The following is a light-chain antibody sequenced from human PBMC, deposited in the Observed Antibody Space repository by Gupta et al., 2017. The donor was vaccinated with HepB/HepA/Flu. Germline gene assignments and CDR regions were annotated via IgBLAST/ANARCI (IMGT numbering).Light chain of an antibody. CDR3: QQFHNLPIT. Sequence: DIQMTQSPSSLSAFVGDRVTITCQASQDIDNYLNWYHQKPGKAPKLLLYDASKLQTGVPSRFSGSGSGTDFSLTISRLQPEDVGTYYCQQFHNLPITFGAGTKVEL. V-gene: IGKV1-33*01. J-gene: IGKJ4*01. CDR2: DAS. CDR1: QDIDNY.